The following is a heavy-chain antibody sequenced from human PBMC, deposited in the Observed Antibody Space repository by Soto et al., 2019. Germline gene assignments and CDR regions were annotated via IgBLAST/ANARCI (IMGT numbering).Heavy chain of an antibody. V-gene: IGHV2-70*11. CDR1: GFSLSTSGMC. CDR3: ARILIAVAGTKSMDV. CDR2: IDWDDDK. J-gene: IGHJ6*02. D-gene: IGHD6-19*01. Sequence: SGPTLVNPTQTLTLTCTFSGFSLSTSGMCVSWIRQPPGKALEWLARIDWDDDKYYSTSLKTRLTISKDTPKNQVVLTMTNMDPVDTATYYCARILIAVAGTKSMDVWGQGTTVTVSS.